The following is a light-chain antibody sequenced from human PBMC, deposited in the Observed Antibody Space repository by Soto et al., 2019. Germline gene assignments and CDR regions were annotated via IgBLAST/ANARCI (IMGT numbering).Light chain of an antibody. CDR3: QVWDSSGDHPV. CDR2: DDR. CDR1: NIRTKS. J-gene: IGLJ2*01. V-gene: IGLV3-21*02. Sequence: SYELTQPPSVSVAPGQTATITCGGSNIRTKSVHWCRQRPGQAPVLVVYDDRDRPSGIPERCSGSNSGNTATLTISKVEPGDEADYYCQVWDSSGDHPVFGGGTKVTVL.